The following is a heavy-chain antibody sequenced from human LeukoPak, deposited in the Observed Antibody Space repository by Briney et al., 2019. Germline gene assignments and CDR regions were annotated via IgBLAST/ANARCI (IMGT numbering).Heavy chain of an antibody. J-gene: IGHJ6*02. CDR1: GGSISSGDYY. CDR2: IYYSGST. V-gene: IGHV4-30-4*01. Sequence: SQTLSLTCTVSGGSISSGDYYWSWIRRPPGKGLEWIGYIYYSGSTYYNPSLKSRVTISVDTSKNQFSLKLSSVTAADTAVYYCARDLRRGSSFYYYYGMDVWGQGTTVNVSS. D-gene: IGHD6-6*01. CDR3: ARDLRRGSSFYYYYGMDV.